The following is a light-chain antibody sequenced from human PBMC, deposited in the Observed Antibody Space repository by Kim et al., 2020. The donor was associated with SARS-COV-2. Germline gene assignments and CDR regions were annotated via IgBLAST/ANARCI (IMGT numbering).Light chain of an antibody. CDR3: QHYNNAPPYT. CDR2: DAS. J-gene: IGKJ2*01. Sequence: ASAGDRVTITCQASQDISNHVNWYQQKPGKAPKILIYDASKLETGVPSRFSGRKSGTDFTFTISSLHPEDIATYYCQHYNNAPPYTFGQGTKLEI. CDR1: QDISNH. V-gene: IGKV1-33*01.